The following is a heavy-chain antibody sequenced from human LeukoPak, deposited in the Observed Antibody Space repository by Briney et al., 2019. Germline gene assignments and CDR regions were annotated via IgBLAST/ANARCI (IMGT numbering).Heavy chain of an antibody. CDR1: GGSISSYY. Sequence: PSETLSLTCTVSGGSISSYYWSWIRQPPGKGLEWIGYMYSIGNTIYNPSLKSRVTISVDTSKSQFSLKLNSVTAADTAVYYCASSPYYESSGYYPYYFDYWGQGTLVTVSS. V-gene: IGHV4-59*01. CDR2: MYSIGNT. CDR3: ASSPYYESSGYYPYYFDY. J-gene: IGHJ4*02. D-gene: IGHD3-22*01.